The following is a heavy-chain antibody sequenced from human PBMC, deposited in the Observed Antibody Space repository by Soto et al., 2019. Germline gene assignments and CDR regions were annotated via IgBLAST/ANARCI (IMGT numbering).Heavy chain of an antibody. CDR1: GGSISSYY. Sequence: QVQLQESGPGLVKPSETLSLTCTVSGGSISSYYWSWIRQPPGKGLEWIGYIYYSGSTNYNPSLKSRVPVSVDPPKYQFSLKLGSVTAADTAVCYCARILYYDSSGYVYWYFDLWGRGTLVTVSS. CDR3: ARILYYDSSGYVYWYFDL. V-gene: IGHV4-59*01. CDR2: IYYSGST. J-gene: IGHJ2*01. D-gene: IGHD3-22*01.